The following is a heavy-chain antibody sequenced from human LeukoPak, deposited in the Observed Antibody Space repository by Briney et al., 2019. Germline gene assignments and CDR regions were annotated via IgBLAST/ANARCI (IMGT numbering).Heavy chain of an antibody. J-gene: IGHJ4*02. CDR2: INPNSGDT. CDR1: GYTFSDYY. D-gene: IGHD3-22*01. V-gene: IGHV1-2*02. CDR3: ARKVYWYDTSDYHYFDS. Sequence: GAPVKVSCKTSGYTFSDYYIHWVRQAPGQGLEWMGWINPNSGDTNYAQKFLGRVTMTRDTSISTAYIELSRLKSDDTAVYYCARKVYWYDTSDYHYFDSWGQGTLVTVSS.